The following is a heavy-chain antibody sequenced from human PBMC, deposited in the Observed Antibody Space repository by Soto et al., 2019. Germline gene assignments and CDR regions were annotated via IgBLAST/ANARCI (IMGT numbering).Heavy chain of an antibody. CDR1: GYSFTSYW. CDR2: IYPGDSDT. J-gene: IGHJ6*02. Sequence: PGESLKISCKGSGYSFTSYWIGWVRQMPGKGLEWMGIIYPGDSDTRYSPSFQGQVTISADKSISTAYLQWSSLKASDTAMYYCARQALNPLDYYYGMDVWGQGTTVTVSS. V-gene: IGHV5-51*01. CDR3: ARQALNPLDYYYGMDV.